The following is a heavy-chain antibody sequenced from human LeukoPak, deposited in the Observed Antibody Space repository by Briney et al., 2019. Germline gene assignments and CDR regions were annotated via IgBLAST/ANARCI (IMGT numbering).Heavy chain of an antibody. V-gene: IGHV3-23*01. J-gene: IGHJ6*04. Sequence: GGSLRLSCAASGFTFSSYAMSWVREAPGKGLEWVSAISGSGGSTYYADSVKGRFTISGDNSKNTLYLQMNSLRAEDTAVYYCAKDFSSQSIAVAGRPYYYYGMDVWGKGTTVTVSS. D-gene: IGHD6-19*01. CDR1: GFTFSSYA. CDR3: AKDFSSQSIAVAGRPYYYYGMDV. CDR2: ISGSGGST.